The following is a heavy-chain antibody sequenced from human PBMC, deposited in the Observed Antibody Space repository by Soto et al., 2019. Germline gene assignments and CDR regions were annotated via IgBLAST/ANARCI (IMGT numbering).Heavy chain of an antibody. CDR1: GGSISSYY. CDR2: IYYSGST. Sequence: QVQLQESGPGLVKPSETLSLTCTVSGGSISSYYWSWIRQPPGKGLEWIGYIYYSGSTNYNPSLNSRVTLSVDTSKNQFSLKLSSVTAADTAVYYCARHDNWGHDYGDLFYYYYGMDVWGQGTTVTVSS. J-gene: IGHJ6*02. CDR3: ARHDNWGHDYGDLFYYYYGMDV. V-gene: IGHV4-59*08. D-gene: IGHD4-17*01.